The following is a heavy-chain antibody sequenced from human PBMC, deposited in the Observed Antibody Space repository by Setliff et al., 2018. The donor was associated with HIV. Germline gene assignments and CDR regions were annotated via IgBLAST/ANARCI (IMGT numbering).Heavy chain of an antibody. V-gene: IGHV4-34*01. CDR2: INHSGST. Sequence: PSETLSLTCDVNGGSFSGNHWSWIRQPPGKGLEWIGQINHSGSTDYNPSLKSRVTMSLDTRKNQAFLRLTSVTGADSATYYCVRGVPSPSYIHYCYFDVWAKGTPVTVSS. CDR1: GGSFSGNH. J-gene: IGHJ6*03. CDR3: VRGVPSPSYIHYCYFDV.